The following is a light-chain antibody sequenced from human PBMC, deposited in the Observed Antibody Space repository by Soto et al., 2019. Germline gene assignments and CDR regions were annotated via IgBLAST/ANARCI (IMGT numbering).Light chain of an antibody. J-gene: IGKJ1*01. CDR1: QTIRNQ. CDR2: DSS. V-gene: IGKV1-5*01. CDR3: QQYNSYKT. Sequence: DIPMTQSPSTLSASVGDRVTITCRASQTIRNQLAWYQQKPGKAPKVLIYDSSSLESGVPSRFSGSGSGTEFPLTISSLQRDDFATYYCQQYNSYKTFGQGTKVEIK.